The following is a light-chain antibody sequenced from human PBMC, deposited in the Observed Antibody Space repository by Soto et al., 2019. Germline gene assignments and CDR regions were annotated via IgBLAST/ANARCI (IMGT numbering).Light chain of an antibody. Sequence: QSALTHPASVSWSPGQSITISCTGTSSDVGGYNYVSWYQQHPGKAPKLMIYEVSNRPSGVSNRFSGSKSGNTASLTISGLQAEDEADYYCSSYTSSSTPCVFGTGTKVTVL. CDR3: SSYTSSSTPCV. CDR1: SSDVGGYNY. V-gene: IGLV2-14*01. J-gene: IGLJ1*01. CDR2: EVS.